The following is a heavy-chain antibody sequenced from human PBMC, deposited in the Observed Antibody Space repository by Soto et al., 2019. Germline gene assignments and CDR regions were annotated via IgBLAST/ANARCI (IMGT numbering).Heavy chain of an antibody. D-gene: IGHD3-10*01. CDR2: IYYSGST. CDR3: ARDMRFGDPGNLDY. V-gene: IGHV4-59*01. CDR1: GCSISSYY. J-gene: IGHJ4*02. Sequence: SETLSLTCTVSGCSISSYYWSWIRQPPGKGLEWIGYIYYSGSTNYNPSLKSRVTISVDTSTSTAYMELRSLRSDDTAVYYCARDMRFGDPGNLDYWGQGTLVTVSS.